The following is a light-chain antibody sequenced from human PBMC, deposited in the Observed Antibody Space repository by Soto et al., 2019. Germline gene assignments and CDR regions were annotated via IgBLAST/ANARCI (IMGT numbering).Light chain of an antibody. Sequence: DIVMTQSPDSLGVSLGERATINCKSSQSVLYSSDNKNYLAWYQQKPGQPPKLLIYWASTRESGVPDRFSGSGSGTDSTLTISSLEPEDFAVYYCQHRSILITFGQGTRLDIK. CDR1: QSVLYSSDNKNY. V-gene: IGKV4-1*01. CDR2: WAS. CDR3: QHRSILIT. J-gene: IGKJ5*01.